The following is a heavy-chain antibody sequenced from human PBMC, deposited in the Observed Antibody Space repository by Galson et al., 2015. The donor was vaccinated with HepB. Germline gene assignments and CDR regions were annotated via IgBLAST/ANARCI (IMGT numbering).Heavy chain of an antibody. Sequence: SVKVSCKASGYTSTTYYMHWVRQAPGQGLEWMGIIRPSGDDGTTYAQKFQGRVTITRDTSASTAYMELSRLRSEDTAVYYCARAPGISFGELLQPLTFWGLGTLVTVSS. CDR3: ARAPGISFGELLQPLTF. D-gene: IGHD3-10*01. J-gene: IGHJ4*02. V-gene: IGHV1-46*01. CDR2: IRPSGDDGT. CDR1: GYTSTTYY.